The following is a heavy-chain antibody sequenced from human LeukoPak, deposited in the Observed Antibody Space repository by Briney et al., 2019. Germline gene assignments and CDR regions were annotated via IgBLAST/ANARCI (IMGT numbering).Heavy chain of an antibody. CDR3: ARHAVGSSSWQDY. J-gene: IGHJ4*02. D-gene: IGHD6-13*01. CDR2: IYYSGST. CDR1: GGSISSYY. V-gene: IGHV4-59*08. Sequence: PSETLSLTCTVSGGSISSYYWSLIRQPPGKGLEWIGYIYYSGSTNYNPSLKSRVTISVDTSKNQFSLKLSSVTAADTAVYYCARHAVGSSSWQDYWGQGTLVTVSS.